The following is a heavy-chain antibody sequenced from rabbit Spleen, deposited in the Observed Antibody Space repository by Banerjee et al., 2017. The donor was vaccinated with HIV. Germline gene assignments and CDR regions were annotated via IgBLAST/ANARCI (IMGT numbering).Heavy chain of an antibody. Sequence: QLKESGGGLVQPGGSLKLSCKASGFDFSSYYMSWVRQAPGKGLEWIGYIDPVFGITHYANWVNGRFSISRENAQNTVFLQMTSLTAADTATYFCARDGAGGSYFALWGPGTLVTVS. J-gene: IGHJ4*01. CDR1: GFDFSSYY. V-gene: IGHV1S7*01. CDR3: ARDGAGGSYFAL. D-gene: IGHD8-1*01. CDR2: IDPVFGIT.